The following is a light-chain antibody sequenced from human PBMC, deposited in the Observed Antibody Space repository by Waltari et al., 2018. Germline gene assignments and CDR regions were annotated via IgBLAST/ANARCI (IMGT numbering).Light chain of an antibody. CDR1: SGHSSNI. V-gene: IGLV4-69*01. Sequence: QLVLTQSPSASASLGASVKLTCTLSSGHSSNIVASHHQKPEKGPRYLMKVNSDGSHTKGDEIPDRFAGSSSGSERYLTISSLQSEDEADYYCQTGGHGTWVFGGGTKLTVV. J-gene: IGLJ3*02. CDR2: VNSDGSH. CDR3: QTGGHGTWV.